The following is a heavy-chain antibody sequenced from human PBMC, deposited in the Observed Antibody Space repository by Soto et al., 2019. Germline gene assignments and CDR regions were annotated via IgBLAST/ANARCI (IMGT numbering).Heavy chain of an antibody. J-gene: IGHJ4*02. D-gene: IGHD3-10*01. CDR3: ASGSGSYSFDY. CDR1: GFTFSSYG. V-gene: IGHV3-33*01. CDR2: IWYDGSNK. Sequence: QVQLVESGGGVVQPGRSLRLSCAASGFTFSSYGMHWVRQAPGKGLEWVAVIWYDGSNKYYADSVKGRFTISRDNSKNTLYLQMNSLRAEDTAVYYCASGSGSYSFDYWGQGTLVTVSS.